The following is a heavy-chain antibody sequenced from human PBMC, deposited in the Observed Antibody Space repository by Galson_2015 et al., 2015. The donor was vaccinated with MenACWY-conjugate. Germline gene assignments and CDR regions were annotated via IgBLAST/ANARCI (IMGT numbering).Heavy chain of an antibody. CDR3: ARDLPYYFDS. J-gene: IGHJ4*02. CDR2: IYHTGNT. CDR1: GFNLRSYW. Sequence: SLRLSCAASGFNLRSYWMSWVRQPPGKGLEWIAEIYHTGNTNYNPSLKSRVTVSVDKSRNQFSPKLSSVTAADTAVYYCARDLPYYFDSWGRGTLVTVSS. V-gene: IGHV4-4*02.